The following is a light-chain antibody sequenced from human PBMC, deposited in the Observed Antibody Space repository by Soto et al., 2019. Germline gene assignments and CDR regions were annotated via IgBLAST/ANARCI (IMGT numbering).Light chain of an antibody. J-gene: IGLJ1*01. Sequence: QTVVTQSPSASASLGASVKLTCTLSSGHSNYAIAWHQQQPEKGPRYLMILNSDGSHSTGDGIPARFSGSSSGAERYLTISTLPSADEAASSSQPWGTGIQVFGTGPK. CDR2: LNSDGSH. CDR1: SGHSNYA. CDR3: QPWGTGIQV. V-gene: IGLV4-69*01.